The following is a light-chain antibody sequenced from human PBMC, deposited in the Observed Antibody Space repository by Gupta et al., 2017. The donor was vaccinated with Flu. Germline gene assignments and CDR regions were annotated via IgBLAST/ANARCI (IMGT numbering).Light chain of an antibody. J-gene: IGKJ4*01. CDR2: GAS. CDR3: QQYNKWPPLT. CDR1: QSVDSN. Sequence: EIVMTQSPATLSVSPGERATLSCRASQSVDSNVACYQQKPGQAPRLLIYGASTRATGIPARFSGSGSGTEFTLTISSLQSEDFAVYFCQQYNKWPPLTFGGGTKVEIK. V-gene: IGKV3-15*01.